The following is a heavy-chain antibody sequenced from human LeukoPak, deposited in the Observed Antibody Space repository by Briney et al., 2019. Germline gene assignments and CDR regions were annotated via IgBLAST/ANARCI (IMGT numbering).Heavy chain of an antibody. V-gene: IGHV3-33*01. Sequence: PGGSLRLSCAASGFTFGSYGMHWVRQAPGKGLEWVAVIWYDGSNKYYADSVKGRYTISRDNSKNTLYLQMNSLRAEDTAVYYCASVGATNPFDYWGQGTLVTVSS. D-gene: IGHD1-26*01. CDR2: IWYDGSNK. CDR3: ASVGATNPFDY. J-gene: IGHJ4*02. CDR1: GFTFGSYG.